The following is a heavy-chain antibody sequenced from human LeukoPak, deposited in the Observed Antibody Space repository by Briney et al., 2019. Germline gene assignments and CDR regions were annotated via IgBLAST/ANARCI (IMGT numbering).Heavy chain of an antibody. CDR3: ARGGYGAGY. Sequence: GGSLRLSCAASGLIFSSHAVTWVRQAPGKGLEWVSTINSGGSTTYYADSVKGRFTVSRDSSKSTVYLQMNSLKAEDTGLYYCARGGYGAGYWGPGTLVTVSS. CDR1: GLIFSSHA. V-gene: IGHV3-23*01. CDR2: INSGGSTT. D-gene: IGHD3-10*01. J-gene: IGHJ4*02.